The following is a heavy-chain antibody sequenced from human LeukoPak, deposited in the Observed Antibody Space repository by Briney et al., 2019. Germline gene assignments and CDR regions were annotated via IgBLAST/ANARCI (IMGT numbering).Heavy chain of an antibody. CDR1: GYTFTNYD. V-gene: IGHV1-8*03. J-gene: IGHJ4*02. CDR2: MNANSGNT. Sequence: ASVKVSCNTSGYTFTNYDINWVRQATGQGLEWMGWMNANSGNTGYAQKFQGRVTITRDTSISTAYMELSSLRSEDTAVYYCARDGDYYGSGNFDYWGQGTLVTVFS. CDR3: ARDGDYYGSGNFDY. D-gene: IGHD3-10*01.